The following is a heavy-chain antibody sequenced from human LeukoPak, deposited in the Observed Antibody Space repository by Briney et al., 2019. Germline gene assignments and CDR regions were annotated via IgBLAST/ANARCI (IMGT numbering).Heavy chain of an antibody. CDR2: ISSSSTSI. V-gene: IGHV3-48*01. J-gene: IGHJ4*02. Sequence: GGSLRLSCAASGFTFSTYSMNWVRQAPGKGLEWISYISSSSTSIYYADSVKGRFTISRDNAKNSLYLQMNSLRAEDTAVYYCAKLGYCSSISRYILDYWGQGTLVNVSS. D-gene: IGHD2-2*02. CDR3: AKLGYCSSISRYILDY. CDR1: GFTFSTYS.